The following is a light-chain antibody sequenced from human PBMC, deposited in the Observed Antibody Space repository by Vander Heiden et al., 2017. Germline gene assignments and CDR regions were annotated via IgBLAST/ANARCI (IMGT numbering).Light chain of an antibody. CDR2: EVS. J-gene: IGLJ3*02. V-gene: IGLV2-14*01. CDR3: SSYTRSSTRV. CDR1: SSDVGGYNH. Sequence: QSALTQPASASGSPGQSIPISCTGTSSDVGGYNHVSWYQQHPGKARKLKIYEVSKRPSGVSNRFSGSKSGNTASLTISGLQAEDEADYYCSSYTRSSTRVLVGGTNL.